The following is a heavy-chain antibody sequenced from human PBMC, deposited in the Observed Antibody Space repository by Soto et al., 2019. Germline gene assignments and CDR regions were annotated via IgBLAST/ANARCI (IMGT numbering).Heavy chain of an antibody. CDR3: ARMRGLGEISPYLDY. Sequence: QVQLQESGPGLAKPSETLSLTCSISGGSISDYQWNWIRQPPGKGLEWIGYIYYSGRTNYNPSLKSRLTISLDTSTRQVSLRLRSVTAADTARYYCARMRGLGEISPYLDYWGQGALVTVSS. V-gene: IGHV4-59*01. D-gene: IGHD3-16*01. CDR2: IYYSGRT. CDR1: GGSISDYQ. J-gene: IGHJ4*02.